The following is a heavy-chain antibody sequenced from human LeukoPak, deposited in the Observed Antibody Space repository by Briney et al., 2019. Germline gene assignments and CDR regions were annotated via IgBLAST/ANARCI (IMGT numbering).Heavy chain of an antibody. Sequence: PGGSLRLSCAASGFTFSSYAMSWVRQAPGKGLEWVSAISGSGGSTYYADSVKGRFTISRDISKNTLYLQMNSLRAEDTAVYYCAKVPGKGYCSSTSCRNDYWGQGTLVTVSS. D-gene: IGHD2-2*01. V-gene: IGHV3-23*01. CDR2: ISGSGGST. J-gene: IGHJ4*02. CDR1: GFTFSSYA. CDR3: AKVPGKGYCSSTSCRNDY.